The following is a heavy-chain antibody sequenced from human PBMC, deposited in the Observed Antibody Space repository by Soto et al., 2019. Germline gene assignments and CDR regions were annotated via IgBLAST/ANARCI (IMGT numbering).Heavy chain of an antibody. V-gene: IGHV4-31*03. CDR1: GCSISSGGYY. CDR3: ARDCGGECQDGMDD. J-gene: IGHJ6*02. CDR2: IYYSGST. Sequence: SDTLSLTFTVSGCSISSGGYYWSWILQHPGKGLEWIGYIYYSGSTYYNPSLKSRVTISVDTSKNQFSLKLSSVTAADTAVYYWARDCGGECQDGMDDWGQGTTVTVSS. D-gene: IGHD2-21*01.